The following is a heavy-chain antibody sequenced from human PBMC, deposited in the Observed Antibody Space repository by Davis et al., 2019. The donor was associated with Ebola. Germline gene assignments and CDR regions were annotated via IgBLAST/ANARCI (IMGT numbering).Heavy chain of an antibody. Sequence: PGGSLRLSCAASGFTFSSYTIHWVRQAPGRGLEYVSGITGNGGRTFRADSVKDRVTISRDNSRNTVYLQMGSLRTEDMAVYYCARVQSAGRDLLPYFDYWGQGTLVTVSS. CDR1: GFTFSSYT. CDR2: ITGNGGRT. D-gene: IGHD1-26*01. V-gene: IGHV3-64*02. J-gene: IGHJ4*02. CDR3: ARVQSAGRDLLPYFDY.